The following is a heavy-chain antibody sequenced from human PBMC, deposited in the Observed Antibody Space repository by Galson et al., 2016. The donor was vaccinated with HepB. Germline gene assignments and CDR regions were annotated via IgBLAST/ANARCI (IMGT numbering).Heavy chain of an antibody. D-gene: IGHD6-19*01. CDR1: GFTFTYYS. Sequence: SLRLSCAASGFTFTYYSMHWVRQAPGKGLEYVSSISISGDVTHYGDAMEGRFTISRDNSKDTLYLQMSSLRPDDTALYYCVKDGAGAGWYDFDYWGQGTLVTASS. J-gene: IGHJ4*02. CDR2: ISISGDVT. V-gene: IGHV3-64D*06. CDR3: VKDGAGAGWYDFDY.